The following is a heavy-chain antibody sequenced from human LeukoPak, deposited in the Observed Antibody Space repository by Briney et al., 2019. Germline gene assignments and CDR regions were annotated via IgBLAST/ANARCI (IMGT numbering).Heavy chain of an antibody. V-gene: IGHV4-61*05. CDR1: GGSISGSSYY. J-gene: IGHJ4*02. D-gene: IGHD5-24*01. Sequence: SETLSLTCTVSGGSISGSSYYWSWIRQPPGKGLEWIGYIYYSGSTNYNPSLKSRVTISVDTSKNQFSLKLSSVTAADTAVYYCARHGRKMATIHYWGQGTLVTVSS. CDR3: ARHGRKMATIHY. CDR2: IYYSGST.